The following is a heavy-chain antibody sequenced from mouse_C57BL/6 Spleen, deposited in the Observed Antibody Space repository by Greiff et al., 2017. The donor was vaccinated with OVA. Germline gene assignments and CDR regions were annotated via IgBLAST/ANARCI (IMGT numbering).Heavy chain of an antibody. J-gene: IGHJ3*01. CDR2: ISSGSSTI. V-gene: IGHV5-17*01. Sequence: EVKLMESGGGLVKPGGSLKLSCAASGFTFSDYGMHWVRQAPEKGLEWVAYISSGSSTIYYADTVKGRFTISRDNAKNTLFLQMTSLSSEDTAMYYCARNSVFWFAYWGQGTLVTVSA. CDR3: ARNSVFWFAY. CDR1: GFTFSDYG.